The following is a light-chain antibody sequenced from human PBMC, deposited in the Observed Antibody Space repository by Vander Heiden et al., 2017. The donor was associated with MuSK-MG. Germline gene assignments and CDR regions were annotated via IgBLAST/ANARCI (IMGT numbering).Light chain of an antibody. V-gene: IGLV2-8*01. CDR2: EVT. J-gene: IGLJ2*01. CDR3: SSYGGSNNVI. CDR1: SSDVGGYNY. Sequence: QSALTQPPSASGSPGQSVTISCTGTSSDVGGYNYVSWYQHHTGNAPKLLIFEVTGRPAGVPDRFSGSKSGTTASLTVSGLQAEDEADYYCSSYGGSNNVIFGGGTKLTVL.